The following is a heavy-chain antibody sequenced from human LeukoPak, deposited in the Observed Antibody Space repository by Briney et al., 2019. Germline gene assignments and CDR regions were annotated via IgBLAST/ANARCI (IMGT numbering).Heavy chain of an antibody. J-gene: IGHJ6*03. CDR2: IYYSGST. CDR1: GCSISSYY. CDR3: ARSSYSSGWYVSGYYYYYYMDV. V-gene: IGHV4-59*01. Sequence: SETLSLTCTVSGCSISSYYWSWIRQPPGKGLEWIGYIYYSGSTNYNPSLKSRVTISVDTSKNQFSLKLSSVTAADTAVYYCARSSYSSGWYVSGYYYYYYMDVWGKGTTVTVSS. D-gene: IGHD6-19*01.